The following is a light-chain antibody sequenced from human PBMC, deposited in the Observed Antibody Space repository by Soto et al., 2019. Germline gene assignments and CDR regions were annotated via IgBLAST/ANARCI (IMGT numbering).Light chain of an antibody. J-gene: IGKJ4*01. V-gene: IGKV1-39*01. CDR2: AAS. Sequence: DIQMTQSPSSLSASVGDRVTITCRASQSISSFVNWYQQKPGKAPNLLIYAASRLQSGVPSRFSGSGAGTDFTLAISSLQPEDFATYYCQQSYSPLRTFGGGTKVEVK. CDR1: QSISSF. CDR3: QQSYSPLRT.